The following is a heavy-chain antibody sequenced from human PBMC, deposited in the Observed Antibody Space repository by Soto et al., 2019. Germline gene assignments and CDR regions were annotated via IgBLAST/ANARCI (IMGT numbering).Heavy chain of an antibody. CDR1: GFTFSNAW. J-gene: IGHJ4*02. D-gene: IGHD5-18*01. CDR2: IKSKTDGGTT. Sequence: GGSLRLSCAASGFTFSNAWMSWVRQAPGKGLEWVGRIKSKTDGGTTDYAAPVKGRFTISRDDSKNTLYLQMNSLKTEDTAVYYCTTGSRRSTAMAKSYYFDYWGQGTLVTVSS. V-gene: IGHV3-15*01. CDR3: TTGSRRSTAMAKSYYFDY.